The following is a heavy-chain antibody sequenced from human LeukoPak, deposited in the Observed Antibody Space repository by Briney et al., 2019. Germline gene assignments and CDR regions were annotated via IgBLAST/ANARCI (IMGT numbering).Heavy chain of an antibody. J-gene: IGHJ4*02. CDR1: GFTFSSYW. V-gene: IGHV3-7*01. Sequence: GGSLRLSCAASGFTFSSYWMSWVRQAPGKGLEWVANIKQDGSEKYYVDSVKGRFTISRDNAKNSLYLQMNSLRAEDTAVYYCARDPSAYYGSGSYPDYWGQGTLVTVSS. D-gene: IGHD3-10*01. CDR2: IKQDGSEK. CDR3: ARDPSAYYGSGSYPDY.